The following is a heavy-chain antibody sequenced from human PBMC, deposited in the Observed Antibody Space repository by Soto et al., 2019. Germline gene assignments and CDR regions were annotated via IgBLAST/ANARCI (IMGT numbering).Heavy chain of an antibody. J-gene: IGHJ4*02. Sequence: QVQLQASGPGLVKPSETLSLTCTVSGGSINNYYWSWIRQPPGKGLEWIGYIYYRGSTNYNPSLKSRVTISVDTSKNQFSLKLSSVTNADTAVYYCAIFMGNSVAPTYFDYWGQGTLVTVSS. V-gene: IGHV4-59*01. CDR1: GGSINNYY. CDR2: IYYRGST. CDR3: AIFMGNSVAPTYFDY. D-gene: IGHD5-12*01.